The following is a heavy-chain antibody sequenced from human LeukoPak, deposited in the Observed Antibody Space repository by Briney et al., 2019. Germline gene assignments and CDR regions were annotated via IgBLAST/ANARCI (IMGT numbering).Heavy chain of an antibody. V-gene: IGHV3-21*01. D-gene: IGHD3-22*01. CDR1: GFTFSSYS. J-gene: IGHJ6*03. CDR2: ISSSSSYI. Sequence: GGSLRLSCAASGFTFSSYSMNWVRQAPGKGLEWVSSISSSSSYIYYADSVKGRFTISRDNAKNSLYLQMNSLRAEDTAVYYCARGHYDSSGYYMEAYYYMDVWGKGTTVTVSS. CDR3: ARGHYDSSGYYMEAYYYMDV.